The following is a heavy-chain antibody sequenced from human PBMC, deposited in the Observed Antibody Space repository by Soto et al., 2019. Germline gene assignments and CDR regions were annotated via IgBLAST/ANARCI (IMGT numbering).Heavy chain of an antibody. J-gene: IGHJ3*02. Sequence: GGSLRLSCAASGFTFSSYGMHWVRQAPGKGLEWVAVISYDGSNKYYADSVKGRFTISRDNSKNTLYLQMNSLRAEDTAVYYCAKVGEYSGYDSGGDAFDIWGQGTMVTVSS. CDR2: ISYDGSNK. CDR1: GFTFSSYG. D-gene: IGHD5-12*01. V-gene: IGHV3-30*18. CDR3: AKVGEYSGYDSGGDAFDI.